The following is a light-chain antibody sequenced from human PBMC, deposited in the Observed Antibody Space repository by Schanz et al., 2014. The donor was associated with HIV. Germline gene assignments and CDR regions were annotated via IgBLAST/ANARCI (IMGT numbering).Light chain of an antibody. V-gene: IGLV1-40*01. J-gene: IGLJ3*02. CDR2: GNT. CDR3: QSYDSSLMGCGV. CDR1: SSNLGAGYD. Sequence: QSVLTQPPSVSGAPGQRVTISCTGSSSNLGAGYDVPRYQQLPGTAPKLLIYGNTNRPSGVPDRFSGSKSGTSASLAITGLQAEDEGDYYCQSYDSSLMGCGVFGGGTKLTVL.